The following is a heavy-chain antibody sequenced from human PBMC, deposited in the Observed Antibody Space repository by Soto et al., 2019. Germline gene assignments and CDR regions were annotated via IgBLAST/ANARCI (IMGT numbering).Heavy chain of an antibody. V-gene: IGHV3-23*01. D-gene: IGHD1-26*01. CDR2: ISGSGGST. CDR3: ARGGPPRGSYFDY. Sequence: HPGGSLRLSCAASGFPFSSYAMSWVRQAPGKGLEWVSAISGSGGSTYYADSVKGRFTISRDNSKNTLYLQMNSLRAEDTAVYYCARGGPPRGSYFDYWGQGTLVTVSS. CDR1: GFPFSSYA. J-gene: IGHJ4*02.